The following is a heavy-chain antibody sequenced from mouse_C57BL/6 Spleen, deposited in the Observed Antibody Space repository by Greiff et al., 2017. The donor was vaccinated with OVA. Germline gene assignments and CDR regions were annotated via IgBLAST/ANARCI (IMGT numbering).Heavy chain of an antibody. D-gene: IGHD1-1*01. Sequence: VQLQQSGAELMKPGASVKLSCKATGYTFTGYWIEWVKQRPGHGLEWIGEILPGSGSTNYNEKFKGKATFTADTSYNTAYMQLSSLTTEDSAIYYCARRGLFITTVVADYYFDYWGQGTTLTVSS. CDR3: ARRGLFITTVVADYYFDY. CDR2: ILPGSGST. CDR1: GYTFTGYW. V-gene: IGHV1-9*01. J-gene: IGHJ2*01.